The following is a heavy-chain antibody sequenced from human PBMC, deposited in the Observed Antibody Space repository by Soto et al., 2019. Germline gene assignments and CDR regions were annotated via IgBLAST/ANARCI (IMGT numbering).Heavy chain of an antibody. Sequence: SVKVSCKASGGTFSSYAISWVRQAPGQGLEWMGGIIPIFGTANYAQKFQGRVTITADESTSTAYMELSSLRSEDTAVYYCARADYYDSSGYSPRLDYWGQGTLVTVYS. CDR2: IIPIFGTA. D-gene: IGHD3-22*01. J-gene: IGHJ4*02. CDR1: GGTFSSYA. V-gene: IGHV1-69*13. CDR3: ARADYYDSSGYSPRLDY.